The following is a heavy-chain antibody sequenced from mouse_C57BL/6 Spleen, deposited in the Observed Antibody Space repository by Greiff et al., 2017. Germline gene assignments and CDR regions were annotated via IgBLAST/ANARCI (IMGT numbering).Heavy chain of an antibody. J-gene: IGHJ3*01. CDR3: ARRNDYDFAY. CDR1: GYSFTGYY. V-gene: IGHV1-42*01. Sequence: VQLQQSGPELVKPGASVKISCKASGYSFTGYYMNWVKQSPEKSLEWIGEINPSTGGTTYNQKFKAKATLTVDKSSSTAYMQLKSLTSEDSAVYYCARRNDYDFAYWGQGTLVTVSA. CDR2: INPSTGGT. D-gene: IGHD2-4*01.